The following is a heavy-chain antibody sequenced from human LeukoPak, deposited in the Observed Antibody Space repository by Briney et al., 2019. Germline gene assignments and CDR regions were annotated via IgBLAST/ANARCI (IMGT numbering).Heavy chain of an antibody. J-gene: IGHJ4*02. Sequence: PGGSLRLSCAAPGFTFSSYWMSWVRQAPGKGLEWVANIKQDGSEKYYVDSVKGRFTISRDNAKNSLYLQMNSLRAEDTAVYYCARATRGYSYYFDYWGQGTLVTVSS. V-gene: IGHV3-7*04. CDR2: IKQDGSEK. CDR1: GFTFSSYW. CDR3: ARATRGYSYYFDY. D-gene: IGHD1-1*01.